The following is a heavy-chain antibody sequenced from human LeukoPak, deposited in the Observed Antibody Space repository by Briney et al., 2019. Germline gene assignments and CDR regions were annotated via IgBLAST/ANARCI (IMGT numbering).Heavy chain of an antibody. CDR1: GYSISSGYY. V-gene: IGHV4-38-2*01. Sequence: SETLSLTCAVSGYSISSGYYWGWIRQPPGKGLEWLGSNYDGGSASYNPSLKRRVTISVDTSNNQFSLNLSSVTAADTAVYFCARHARATYYFDYWGQGTLVTVSS. CDR2: NYDGGSA. J-gene: IGHJ4*02. D-gene: IGHD2-2*01. CDR3: ARHARATYYFDY.